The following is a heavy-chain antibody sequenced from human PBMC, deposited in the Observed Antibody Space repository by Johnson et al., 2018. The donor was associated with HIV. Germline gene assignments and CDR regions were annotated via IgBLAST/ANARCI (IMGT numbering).Heavy chain of an antibody. CDR3: AKGASKWEVRSPAFDI. CDR1: GFTFSTNW. CDR2: INSDGSST. Sequence: VQLVESGGDLVQPGGSLRLSCVGSGFTFSTNWMHWVRQAPGKGLVWVSRINSDGSSTSYADSVKGRFTISRDNSKNTLYLQMNSLRAEDTAVYYCAKGASKWEVRSPAFDIWGQGTMVTVSS. J-gene: IGHJ3*02. V-gene: IGHV3-74*03. D-gene: IGHD1-26*01.